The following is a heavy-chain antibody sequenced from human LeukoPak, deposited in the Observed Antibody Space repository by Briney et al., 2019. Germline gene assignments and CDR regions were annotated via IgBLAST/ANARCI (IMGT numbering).Heavy chain of an antibody. D-gene: IGHD3-3*01. CDR2: IYHSGST. J-gene: IGHJ4*02. CDR3: ARRAWSGYPKPHYYFDY. Sequence: SETLSLTCAVSGYSISSGYYWGWIRQPPGKGLEWIGSIYHSGSTYYSPSLKSRVTISVDTSKNQFSLKLSSVTAADTAVYYCARRAWSGYPKPHYYFDYWGQGTLVTVSS. CDR1: GYSISSGYY. V-gene: IGHV4-38-2*01.